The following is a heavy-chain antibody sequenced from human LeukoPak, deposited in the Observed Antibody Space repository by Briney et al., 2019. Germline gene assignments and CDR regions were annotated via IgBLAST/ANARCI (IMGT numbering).Heavy chain of an antibody. Sequence: GRSLRLSCAASGFTFSSYGMHWVRQAPGKGLEWVAVISYDGSNKYYADSVKGRFTISRDNSKNTLYLQMNSLRAEDTAVYYCAKDQERITIFGVVIKRGIYGMDVWGQGTTVTVSS. V-gene: IGHV3-30*18. CDR1: GFTFSSYG. D-gene: IGHD3-3*01. J-gene: IGHJ6*02. CDR2: ISYDGSNK. CDR3: AKDQERITIFGVVIKRGIYGMDV.